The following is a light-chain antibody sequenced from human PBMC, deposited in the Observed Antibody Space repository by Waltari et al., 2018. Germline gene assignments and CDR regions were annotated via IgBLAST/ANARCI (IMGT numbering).Light chain of an antibody. CDR3: QQYDKWPPWT. CDR2: AAS. CDR1: QSVTTK. Sequence: EIVMTQSPVTLSVSPGERATLSCRASQSVTTKVAWYQQKLGQAPRLLISAASTRATGVPTRFSGSGSGTEFTLTSSSLQSEDVAIYYCQQYDKWPPWTFGLGTKVELK. V-gene: IGKV3-15*01. J-gene: IGKJ1*01.